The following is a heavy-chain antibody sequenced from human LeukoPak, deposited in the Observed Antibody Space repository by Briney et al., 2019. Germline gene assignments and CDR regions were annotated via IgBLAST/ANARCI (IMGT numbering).Heavy chain of an antibody. D-gene: IGHD6-19*01. CDR3: AKMQVAVAAFDY. CDR2: ISYDGSNK. CDR1: GFTFSSYG. J-gene: IGHJ4*02. V-gene: IGHV3-30*18. Sequence: GGSLRLSCAASGFTFSSYGMHWVRQAPGKGLEWVAVISYDGSNKYYADSVKGRFTISRDNSKNTLYLQMNSLRAEDTAVYYCAKMQVAVAAFDYWGQGTLVTVSS.